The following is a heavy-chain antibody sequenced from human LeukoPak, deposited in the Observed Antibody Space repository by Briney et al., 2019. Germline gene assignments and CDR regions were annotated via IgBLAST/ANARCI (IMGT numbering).Heavy chain of an antibody. D-gene: IGHD2-2*01. J-gene: IGHJ4*02. CDR2: ISASGDTT. CDR3: AKRYCTSTSCSFFDS. V-gene: IGHV3-23*01. CDR1: GFTFSSYA. Sequence: GGSLRLSCAASGFTFSSYAMGWVRQAPGKGLEWVSLISASGDTTYYADSVRGRFTISRDNSENTLYLQMNSLRAEDTAVYYCAKRYCTSTSCSFFDSWGQGTLVTVSS.